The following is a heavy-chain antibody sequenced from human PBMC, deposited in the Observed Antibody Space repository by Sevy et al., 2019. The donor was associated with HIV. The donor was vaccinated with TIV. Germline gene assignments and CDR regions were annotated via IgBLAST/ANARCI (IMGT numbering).Heavy chain of an antibody. D-gene: IGHD3-10*01. Sequence: GGSLRLSCAASGFTFSNAWMSWVRQAPGKGLEWVGRIKSKTDGGTTDYAAPVKGRFTISRDDSKNTLYLQMNSLKTEDKAVYYCTTRITMVQGVIIMGYYYGMDVWGQGTTVTVSS. V-gene: IGHV3-15*01. CDR3: TTRITMVQGVIIMGYYYGMDV. J-gene: IGHJ6*02. CDR1: GFTFSNAW. CDR2: IKSKTDGGTT.